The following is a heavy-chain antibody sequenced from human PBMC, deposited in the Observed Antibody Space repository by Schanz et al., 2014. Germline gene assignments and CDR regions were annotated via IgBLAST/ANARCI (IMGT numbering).Heavy chain of an antibody. D-gene: IGHD1-7*01. J-gene: IGHJ4*02. CDR1: GFTFSDYH. CDR3: FSMHYGNSVY. CDR2: VRNRRNSDII. V-gene: IGHV3-72*01. Sequence: EVQLVESGGGLVQPGGSLRLSCAASGFTFSDYHMDWVRQAPGKGLEWLGRVRNRRNSDIIEYAASVEGRFTISRDESKNSVYLQMNSLQTDDTAVYYCFSMHYGNSVYWGQGTLVTVSS.